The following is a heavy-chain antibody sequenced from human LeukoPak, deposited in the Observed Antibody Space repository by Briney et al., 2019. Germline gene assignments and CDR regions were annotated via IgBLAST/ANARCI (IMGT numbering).Heavy chain of an antibody. CDR1: GYTFTSYG. V-gene: IGHV1-18*01. Sequence: ASVKVSCKSSGYTFTSYGISWVRQAPGQGLEWMGWISAYNGNTNYAQKLQGRVTMTTDTSTSTAYMELRSLRSDDTAVYYCARDRSKHSGSYLRHFDYWGQGTLVTVSS. D-gene: IGHD1-26*01. CDR3: ARDRSKHSGSYLRHFDY. J-gene: IGHJ4*02. CDR2: ISAYNGNT.